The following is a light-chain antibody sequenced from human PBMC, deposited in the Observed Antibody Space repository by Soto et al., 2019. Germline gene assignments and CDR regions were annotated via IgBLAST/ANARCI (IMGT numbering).Light chain of an antibody. V-gene: IGKV1-39*01. CDR3: QQFYYYPQS. CDR2: GAS. J-gene: IGKJ2*01. CDR1: HTIATY. Sequence: IQMTQSPSSLSASVGDGVTLTCRASHTIATYLNWYQQKPGQVPEVLIYGASRLHVGVPSRFTGSGYGTDFTLTITNLQPVAFAIYYCQQFYYYPQSFGQGTKLEVK.